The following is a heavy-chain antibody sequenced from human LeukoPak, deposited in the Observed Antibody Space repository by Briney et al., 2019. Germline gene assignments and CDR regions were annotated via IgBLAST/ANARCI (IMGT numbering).Heavy chain of an antibody. CDR3: ARLEYCSGGSCYGFSYFDY. CDR1: GYSFTSYW. D-gene: IGHD2-15*01. V-gene: IGHV5-51*01. CDR2: IYPGDSDT. Sequence: GESLKTSCKGSGYSFTSYWIGWVRQMPGKGLEWMGIIYPGDSDTRYSPSFQGQVTISADKSISTAYLQWGSLKASDTAMYYCARLEYCSGGSCYGFSYFDYWGQGTLVTVSS. J-gene: IGHJ4*02.